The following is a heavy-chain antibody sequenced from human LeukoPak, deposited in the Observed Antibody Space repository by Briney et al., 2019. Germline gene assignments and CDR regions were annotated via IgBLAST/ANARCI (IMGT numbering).Heavy chain of an antibody. J-gene: IGHJ4*02. CDR1: GGSFSGYY. CDR3: ARVGRKGGPFHY. CDR2: INHSGST. V-gene: IGHV4-34*01. D-gene: IGHD1-26*01. Sequence: EPSETLSLTCAVYGGSFSGYYWSWIRQPPGKGLEWIGEINHSGSTNHNPSLKSRVTISVDTAKNQFSLKLSAVTAADTAVYYCARVGRKGGPFHYWGQGTLVTGSS.